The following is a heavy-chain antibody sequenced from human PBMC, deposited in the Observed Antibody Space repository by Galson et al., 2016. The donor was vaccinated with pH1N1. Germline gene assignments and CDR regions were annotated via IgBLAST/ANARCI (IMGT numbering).Heavy chain of an antibody. V-gene: IGHV1-69*13. D-gene: IGHD5-24*01. CDR1: GGTFSFYS. Sequence: VKVSCTASGGTFSFYSFSWLRQAPGQGLEWMGGIIPIFGTPNYAQKFQGRVAITADESSSTAYMELSSLRSEDTAVYYCASHSLRDGYNLYYFDYWGQGTLVTVSS. CDR2: IIPIFGTP. J-gene: IGHJ4*02. CDR3: ASHSLRDGYNLYYFDY.